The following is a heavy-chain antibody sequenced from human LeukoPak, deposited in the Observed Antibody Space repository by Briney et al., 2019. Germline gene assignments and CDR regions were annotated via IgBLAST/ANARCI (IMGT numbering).Heavy chain of an antibody. J-gene: IGHJ3*02. V-gene: IGHV3-49*04. Sequence: GGSLRLSCTASGFTFGDYAMSWVRQAPGKGLEWVGFIRSKAYGGTTEYAASVKGRFTISRDDSKSIAYLQMNSLKTEDTAVYYCTCPIEYSSSSDAFDIWGQGTMVTVSS. CDR2: IRSKAYGGTT. CDR3: TCPIEYSSSSDAFDI. D-gene: IGHD6-6*01. CDR1: GFTFGDYA.